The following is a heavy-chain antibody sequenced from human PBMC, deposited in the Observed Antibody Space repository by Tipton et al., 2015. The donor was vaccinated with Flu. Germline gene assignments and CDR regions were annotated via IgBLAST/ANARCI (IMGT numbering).Heavy chain of an antibody. J-gene: IGHJ4*02. Sequence: TLSLTCTVSGGSISSYYWSWIRQPPGKGLEWIGYIYYSGSTNYNPSLKSRVTISVDTSKNQFSLKLSSVTAADTAVYYCARVDYYDSSGYYPFDYWDQGTLVTVSS. V-gene: IGHV4-59*01. CDR1: GGSISSYY. CDR3: ARVDYYDSSGYYPFDY. CDR2: IYYSGST. D-gene: IGHD3-22*01.